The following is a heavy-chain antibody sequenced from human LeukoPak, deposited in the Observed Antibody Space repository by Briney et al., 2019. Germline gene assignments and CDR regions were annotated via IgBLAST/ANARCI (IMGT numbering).Heavy chain of an antibody. D-gene: IGHD1-26*01. CDR2: ISYDGSNK. Sequence: GGSLRLSCAASGSTFSSYGMHWVRQAPGKGLEWVAVISYDGSNKYYADSVKGRFTISRDNSKNTLYLQMNSLRAEDTAVYYCAKPYSGSFYFDYWGQGTLVTVSS. J-gene: IGHJ4*02. CDR1: GSTFSSYG. CDR3: AKPYSGSFYFDY. V-gene: IGHV3-30*18.